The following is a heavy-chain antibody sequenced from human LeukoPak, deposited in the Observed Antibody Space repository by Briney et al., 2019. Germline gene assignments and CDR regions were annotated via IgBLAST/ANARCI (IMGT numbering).Heavy chain of an antibody. J-gene: IGHJ5*02. CDR2: IIPIFGTA. D-gene: IGHD1-26*01. CDR1: GGTFSSYA. CDR3: ARVSGSYNNWFDP. Sequence: GASVKVSCKASGGTFSSYAISWVRQAPGQGLEWMGGIIPIFGTANYAQKFQGRVTITADKSTSTAYMELSSLRSEDTAVYYCARVSGSYNNWFDPWGQGTLVTVSS. V-gene: IGHV1-69*06.